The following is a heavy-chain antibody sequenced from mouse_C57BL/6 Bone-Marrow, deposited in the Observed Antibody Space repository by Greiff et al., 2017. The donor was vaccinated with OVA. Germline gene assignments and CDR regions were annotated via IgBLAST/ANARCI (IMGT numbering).Heavy chain of an antibody. CDR2: IYPGSGNT. CDR1: GYTFTDYY. V-gene: IGHV1-76*01. Sequence: QVQLQQSGAELVRPGASVKLSCKASGYTFTDYYINWVKQRPGQGLEWIARIYPGSGNTYYNEKFKGKATLTAEKSSSTAYMQLSSLTSEDSAVYFCARGGDGIYEGCYFDVWGAGSTVTASS. CDR3: ARGGDGIYEGCYFDV. J-gene: IGHJ1*01. D-gene: IGHD1-3*01.